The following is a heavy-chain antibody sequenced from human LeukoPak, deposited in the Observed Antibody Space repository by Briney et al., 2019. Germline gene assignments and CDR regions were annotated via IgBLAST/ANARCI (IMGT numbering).Heavy chain of an antibody. V-gene: IGHV1-69*04. Sequence: GASVKVSCKASGGTFSSYAISWVRQAPGQGLEWMGRIIPILGIANYAQKFQGRVTITADKSTSTAYMELSSLRSEDTAVYYCAREGYRIMFTFGGVYYFDYWGQGTLVTVSS. D-gene: IGHD3-16*01. CDR2: IIPILGIA. CDR1: GGTFSSYA. CDR3: AREGYRIMFTFGGVYYFDY. J-gene: IGHJ4*02.